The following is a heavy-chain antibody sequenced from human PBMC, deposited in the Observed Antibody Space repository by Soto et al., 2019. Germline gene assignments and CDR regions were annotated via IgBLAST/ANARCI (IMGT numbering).Heavy chain of an antibody. Sequence: QVQLQESGPGLVKPSQTLSLSYTVSGGSISSAAYYWSWIRQHPGKGLEWIGYISHSGSTYYTPSLKSRVIISADTSKNQFSLNLTSVTAADTAVYYCAREYTYGSNLFDCWGQGALVTVSS. D-gene: IGHD5-18*01. V-gene: IGHV4-31*03. J-gene: IGHJ4*02. CDR2: ISHSGST. CDR3: AREYTYGSNLFDC. CDR1: GGSISSAAYY.